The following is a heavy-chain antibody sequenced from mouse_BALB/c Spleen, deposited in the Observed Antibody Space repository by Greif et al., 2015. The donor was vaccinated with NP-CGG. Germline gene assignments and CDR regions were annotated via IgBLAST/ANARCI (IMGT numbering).Heavy chain of an antibody. CDR3: ARGDGGFAY. CDR1: GWTFTSYW. D-gene: IGHD3-3*01. V-gene: IGHV1-52*01. J-gene: IGHJ3*01. CDR2: IDPSNSET. Sequence: QVQLQQSGPELVRPGASVKMSCKASGWTFTSYWMHWVKQRPRQGLEWIGMIDPSNSETRLNQKFKDKATLNEGKSSNPPSMHLSSLTSEDSAVYYCARGDGGFAYWGQVTLVTVSA.